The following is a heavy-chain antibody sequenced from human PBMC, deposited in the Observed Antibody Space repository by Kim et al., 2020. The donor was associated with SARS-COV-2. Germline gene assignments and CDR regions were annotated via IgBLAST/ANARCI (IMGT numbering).Heavy chain of an antibody. CDR1: GGPFSGYY. CDR3: ARGLRNIVVVPAAKSVGY. D-gene: IGHD2-2*01. J-gene: IGHJ4*02. CDR2: INHSGST. V-gene: IGHV4-34*01. Sequence: SETLSLTCAVYGGPFSGYYWSWIRQPPGKGLEWIGEINHSGSTNYNPSLKSRVTISVDTSKNQFSLKLSSVTAADTAVYYCARGLRNIVVVPAAKSVGYWGQGTLVTVSS.